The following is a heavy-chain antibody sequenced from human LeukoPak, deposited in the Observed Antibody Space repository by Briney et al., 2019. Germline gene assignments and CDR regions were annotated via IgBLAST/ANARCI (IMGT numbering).Heavy chain of an antibody. Sequence: GASVKVSCKTSGYTFTSYDINWVRQATGQGLEWMGWMNPNSGNTGYAQKFQGRVTMTRNTSTSTAYMELSSLGSEDTAVYYCARLVSSSWYGSYYYYYMDVWGKGTTVTISS. CDR3: ARLVSSSWYGSYYYYYMDV. J-gene: IGHJ6*03. V-gene: IGHV1-8*01. D-gene: IGHD6-13*01. CDR2: MNPNSGNT. CDR1: GYTFTSYD.